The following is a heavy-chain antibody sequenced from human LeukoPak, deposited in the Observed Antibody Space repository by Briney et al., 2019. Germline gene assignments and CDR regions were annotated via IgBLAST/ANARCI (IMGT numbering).Heavy chain of an antibody. V-gene: IGHV3-48*03. CDR1: GFTFSTYE. Sequence: GGSLRLSCAASGFTFSTYEMNWLRQAPGKGLEWVSYISSSGSTIYYADSVKGRFTISRDNAKNSLYLQMNSLRAEDTAVYYCARDSGWYYYDSSGRHYFDYWGQGTLVTVSS. D-gene: IGHD3-22*01. CDR3: ARDSGWYYYDSSGRHYFDY. J-gene: IGHJ4*02. CDR2: ISSSGSTI.